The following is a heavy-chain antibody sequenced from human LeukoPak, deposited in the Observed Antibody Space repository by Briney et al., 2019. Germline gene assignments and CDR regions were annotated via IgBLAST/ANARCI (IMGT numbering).Heavy chain of an antibody. J-gene: IGHJ4*02. CDR1: GGSIGSSSYY. CDR3: VSRSIASAGMMDY. V-gene: IGHV4-39*01. D-gene: IGHD6-13*01. CDR2: IYYTGST. Sequence: SETLSLTCTVSGGSIGSSSYYWGWIRQPPGKGLEWIGNIYYTGSTYYNLSLKSRVTISVDTSKNQFSLKVNSVTAADTAVYYCVSRSIASAGMMDYWGQGTLVTVSS.